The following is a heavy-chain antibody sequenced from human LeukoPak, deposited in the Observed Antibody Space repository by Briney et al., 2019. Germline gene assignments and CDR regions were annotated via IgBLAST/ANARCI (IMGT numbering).Heavy chain of an antibody. CDR3: AKEVPYDILTGPIDY. V-gene: IGHV3-23*01. CDR1: GFTFSSYA. Sequence: PGGPLRLSCAASGFTFSSYAMSWVRQAPGKGLEWVSAISGSGGSTYYADSVKGRFTISRDNSKSTLYLQMNSLRAEDTAVYYCAKEVPYDILTGPIDYWGQGTLVTVSS. J-gene: IGHJ4*02. D-gene: IGHD3-9*01. CDR2: ISGSGGST.